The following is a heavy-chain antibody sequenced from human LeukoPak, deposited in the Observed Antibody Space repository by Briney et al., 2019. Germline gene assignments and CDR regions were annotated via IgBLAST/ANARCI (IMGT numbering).Heavy chain of an antibody. Sequence: PGGSLRLSCAASGFTFSSYSMNWVRQAPGKGLEWVSYISSSSSTIYYADSVKGRFTISSDNAKNSLYLQMNSLRAEDTAVYYCARLDTAMVNDYWGQGTLVTVSS. D-gene: IGHD5-18*01. CDR1: GFTFSSYS. CDR3: ARLDTAMVNDY. J-gene: IGHJ4*02. CDR2: ISSSSSTI. V-gene: IGHV3-48*01.